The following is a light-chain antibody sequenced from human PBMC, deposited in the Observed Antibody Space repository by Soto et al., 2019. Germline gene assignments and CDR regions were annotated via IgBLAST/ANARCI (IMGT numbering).Light chain of an antibody. Sequence: PRGKATLSCRASQSVSSNLAWYQQKPGQAPRLLIYGASTRATGIPDRFSGSGSGTDFTLTISSLEPEDSAVYYCQQRSNWPTFGQGTRLEIK. CDR2: GAS. J-gene: IGKJ5*01. V-gene: IGKV3-11*01. CDR3: QQRSNWPT. CDR1: QSVSSN.